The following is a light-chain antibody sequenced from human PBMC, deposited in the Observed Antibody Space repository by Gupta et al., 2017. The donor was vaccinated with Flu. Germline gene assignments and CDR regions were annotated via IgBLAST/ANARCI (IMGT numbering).Light chain of an antibody. CDR2: ENS. CDR1: TSNIGKNY. Sequence: QSVLTQPPSVSAAPGQKVTISCSGSTSNIGKNYVCWYQQVPGTAPKLPIYENSERPSGIPDRFSGSKSGTSATLGITGLQTGDEADYYCGTWDSSLSAGVFGGGTKLTVL. V-gene: IGLV1-51*02. CDR3: GTWDSSLSAGV. J-gene: IGLJ3*02.